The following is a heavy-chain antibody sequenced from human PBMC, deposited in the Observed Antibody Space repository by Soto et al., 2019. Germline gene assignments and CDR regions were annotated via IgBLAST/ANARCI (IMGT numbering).Heavy chain of an antibody. D-gene: IGHD1-26*01. Sequence: SETLSLTCTVSGGSISSGGYYWSWIRQHPGKGLEWIGYIYYSGSTYYNPSLKSRVTISVDTSKNQFSLKLSSVTAADTAVYYCARDRRLVGARAYGMDVWGQGTTVTVSS. J-gene: IGHJ6*02. V-gene: IGHV4-31*03. CDR2: IYYSGST. CDR1: GGSISSGGYY. CDR3: ARDRRLVGARAYGMDV.